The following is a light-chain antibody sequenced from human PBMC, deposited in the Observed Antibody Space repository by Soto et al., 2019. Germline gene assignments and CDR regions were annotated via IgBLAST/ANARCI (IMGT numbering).Light chain of an antibody. CDR2: DVS. V-gene: IGKV3-15*01. CDR1: QGVTTN. Sequence: EIVMTQSPGTLSVSPGERATLSCRAGQGVTTNFAWYQQKSGQSPRLLIYDVSIRATGVPARFSGTGSETHFTLTISGLQSEDSAVYFCQQRSSWPPITFGGGTKVDIK. CDR3: QQRSSWPPIT. J-gene: IGKJ4*01.